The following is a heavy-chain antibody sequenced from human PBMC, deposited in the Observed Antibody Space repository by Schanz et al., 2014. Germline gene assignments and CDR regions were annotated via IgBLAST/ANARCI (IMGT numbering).Heavy chain of an antibody. Sequence: EVQLLESGGGFVQPGGSLRLSCAASGFTFSNHALSWVRQAPGKGLEWVSGIGGSGDSTHYADSVKGRFIISRDNSNNTVYLQMNTLRAEDTAVYYCAREDCSATSCYFRYWGQGTLVTVSS. CDR2: IGGSGDST. D-gene: IGHD2-21*01. J-gene: IGHJ4*02. V-gene: IGHV3-23*01. CDR1: GFTFSNHA. CDR3: AREDCSATSCYFRY.